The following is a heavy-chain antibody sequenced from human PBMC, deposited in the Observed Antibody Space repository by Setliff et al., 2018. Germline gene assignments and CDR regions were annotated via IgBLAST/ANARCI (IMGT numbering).Heavy chain of an antibody. Sequence: GGSLRLSCVVSGFTFSSYAMTWVRHAPGKGLEWVSVITGSGNSIYYADSVKGRFSISRDNSKNTLYLQLNSLRADDTAVYYCATVGAAPDFYMDVWGKGTTVTVSS. D-gene: IGHD1-26*01. CDR3: ATVGAAPDFYMDV. J-gene: IGHJ6*03. CDR2: ITGSGNSI. CDR1: GFTFSSYA. V-gene: IGHV3-23*01.